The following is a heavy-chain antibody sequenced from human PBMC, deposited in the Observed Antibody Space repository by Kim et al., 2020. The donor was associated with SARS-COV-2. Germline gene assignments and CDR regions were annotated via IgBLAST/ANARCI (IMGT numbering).Heavy chain of an antibody. CDR3: ARDRASSGPDAFDI. D-gene: IGHD3-22*01. CDR1: GGSISSGGYY. J-gene: IGHJ3*02. V-gene: IGHV4-31*03. CDR2: IYYSGST. Sequence: SETLSLTCTVSGGSISSGGYYWSWIRQHPGKGLEWIGYIYYSGSTYYNPSLKSRVTISVDTSKNQFSLKLSSVTAADTAVYYCARDRASSGPDAFDIWGQGTMVPVSS.